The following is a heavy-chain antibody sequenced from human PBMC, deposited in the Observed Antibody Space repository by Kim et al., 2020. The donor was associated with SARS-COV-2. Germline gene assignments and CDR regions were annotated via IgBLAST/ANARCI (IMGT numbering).Heavy chain of an antibody. Sequence: GGSLRLSCAGSGFTFSSCCMTWVRQAPGEGLEWLANIDEDGSAGIYYVDSVRGRFTISRDNVKNSLYLQMNSLRAEDTAVYYCARWGPPWGIDFWGQGTLVTVSS. J-gene: IGHJ4*02. CDR2: IDEDGSAGI. CDR1: GFTFSSCC. D-gene: IGHD3-16*01. V-gene: IGHV3-7*01. CDR3: ARWGPPWGIDF.